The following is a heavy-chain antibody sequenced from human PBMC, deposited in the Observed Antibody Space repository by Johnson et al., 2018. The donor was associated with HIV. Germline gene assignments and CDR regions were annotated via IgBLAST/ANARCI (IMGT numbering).Heavy chain of an antibody. CDR1: RFTFSNYA. CDR2: ISYDGSNK. CDR3: ARDQSYGNLLGAFDI. V-gene: IGHV3-30-3*01. D-gene: IGHD5-18*01. J-gene: IGHJ3*02. Sequence: VQLVESGGGLVQPGGSLRLSCAASRFTFSNYAIHWVRQAPGKGLEWVAVISYDGSNKYYADSVKGRFTISRDNAKNSLYLQMNSLRAEDTAVYYCARDQSYGNLLGAFDIWGQGTMVTVSS.